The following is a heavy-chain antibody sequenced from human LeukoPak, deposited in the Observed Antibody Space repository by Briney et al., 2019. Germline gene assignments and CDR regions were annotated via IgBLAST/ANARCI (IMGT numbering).Heavy chain of an antibody. J-gene: IGHJ4*02. Sequence: GGSLRLSCAASGLTVSGNYMIWVRQAPGTGLEWVSVIYTSGSTYYADSVKGRFTISRDNSKNTLYVQMNRLRAEDTAVYYCAKITVTTGWYFDYWGQGILVTVSS. CDR2: IYTSGST. CDR1: GLTVSGNY. CDR3: AKITVTTGWYFDY. V-gene: IGHV3-66*02. D-gene: IGHD4-17*01.